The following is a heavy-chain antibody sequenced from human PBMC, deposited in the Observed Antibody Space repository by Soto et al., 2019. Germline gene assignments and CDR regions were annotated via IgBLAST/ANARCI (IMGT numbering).Heavy chain of an antibody. CDR3: ARGWRKYFGVNAF. Sequence: IQLVQSAGAVTRPGASVRVSCKASAYTFNTFGVTWVRQAPGQGLEWMGCISGYGGKRDYSRKLQGRITLTADPSSITSYLELRNLPSDDTAVYYCARGWRKYFGVNAFWAPGTLVTVS. CDR2: ISGYGGKR. CDR1: AYTFNTFG. J-gene: IGHJ4*02. V-gene: IGHV1-18*01. D-gene: IGHD2-8*01.